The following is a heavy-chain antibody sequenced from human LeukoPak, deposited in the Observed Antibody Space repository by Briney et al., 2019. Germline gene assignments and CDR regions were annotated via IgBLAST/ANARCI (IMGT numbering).Heavy chain of an antibody. CDR1: GFSLSTSGVG. CDR3: AHMLNYYGSGSYRSFDY. V-gene: IGHV2-5*01. J-gene: IGHJ4*02. CDR2: IYWNDDK. D-gene: IGHD3-10*01. Sequence: SGPTLVNPTQTLTLTCTFSGFSLSTSGVGVGWIRQPPGKALEWLALIYWNDDKRYSPSLKSRLTITKDTSKNQVVLTMTNMDPVDTATYYCAHMLNYYGSGSYRSFDYWGQGTLVTVSS.